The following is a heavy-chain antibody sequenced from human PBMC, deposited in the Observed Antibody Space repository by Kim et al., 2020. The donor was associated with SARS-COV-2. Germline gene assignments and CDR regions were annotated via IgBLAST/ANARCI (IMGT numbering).Heavy chain of an antibody. Sequence: KSRVTISVDTSKNQFSLKLSSVTAADTAVYYCERDLPAAGYYYYGMDVWGQGTTVTVSS. V-gene: IGHV4-59*01. CDR3: ERDLPAAGYYYYGMDV. J-gene: IGHJ6*02. D-gene: IGHD2-2*01.